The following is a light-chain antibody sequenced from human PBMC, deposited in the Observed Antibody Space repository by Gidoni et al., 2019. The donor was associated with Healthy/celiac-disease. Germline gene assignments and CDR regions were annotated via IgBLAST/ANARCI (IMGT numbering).Light chain of an antibody. J-gene: IGKJ1*01. CDR3: PPFGSSPRT. CDR2: GAS. CDR1: QSVSSSY. V-gene: IGKV3-20*01. Sequence: EIVLTQSPGTLSLSPGERATLSCRASQSVSSSYLAWYQQKPGQAPRLLIYGASSRATGIPDSFSGSGFGTDFTLTISRLEPEDFAVYYCPPFGSSPRTFGQGTKVEIK.